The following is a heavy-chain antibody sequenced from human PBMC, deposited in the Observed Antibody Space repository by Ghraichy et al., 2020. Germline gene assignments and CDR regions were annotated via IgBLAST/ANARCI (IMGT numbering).Heavy chain of an antibody. V-gene: IGHV1-46*01. CDR2: INPSGGST. Sequence: ASVKVSCKASGYTFTSYYMHWVRQAPGQGLEWMGIINPSGGSTSYAQKFQGRVTMTRDTSTSTVYMELSSLRSEDTAVYYCARDGGKYYDILTGSLNYWGQGTLVTVSS. J-gene: IGHJ4*02. D-gene: IGHD3-9*01. CDR3: ARDGGKYYDILTGSLNY. CDR1: GYTFTSYY.